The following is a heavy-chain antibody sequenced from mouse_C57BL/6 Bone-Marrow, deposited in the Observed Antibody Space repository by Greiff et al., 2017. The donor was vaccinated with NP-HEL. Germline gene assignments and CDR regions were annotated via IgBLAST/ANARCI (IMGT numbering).Heavy chain of an antibody. V-gene: IGHV1-64*01. J-gene: IGHJ4*01. CDR2: IHPNSGST. Sequence: QVQLQQSGAELVKPGASVKLSCKASGYTFTSYWMHWVKQRPGQGLEWIGMIHPNSGSTNYNEKFKSKATLTVDKSSGTAYMQLSSLTSEDSAVYYCARWGYYGGPLYYYAMDYWGQGTSVTVSS. CDR1: GYTFTSYW. D-gene: IGHD1-1*01. CDR3: ARWGYYGGPLYYYAMDY.